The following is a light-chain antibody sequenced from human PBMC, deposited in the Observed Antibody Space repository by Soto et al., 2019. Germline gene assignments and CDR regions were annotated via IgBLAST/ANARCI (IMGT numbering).Light chain of an antibody. V-gene: IGKV3D-20*02. Sequence: IVLPQSPCTLSLSPGERSTLAGGSIQSVSNNYLAWYQQKPGQAPRLLIYGASNRATGIPDRFSGSGSGTDFTLTISSLEPEDFAVYYCQQRSNWPPITFGQGTRLEIK. CDR2: GAS. CDR3: QQRSNWPPIT. J-gene: IGKJ5*01. CDR1: QSVSNNY.